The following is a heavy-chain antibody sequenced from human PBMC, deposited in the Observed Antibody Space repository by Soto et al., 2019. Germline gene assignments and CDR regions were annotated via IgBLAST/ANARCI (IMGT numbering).Heavy chain of an antibody. CDR3: ARRGSGSYYDY. J-gene: IGHJ4*02. CDR1: GFTFSSYA. V-gene: IGHV3-23*01. Sequence: EVQLLESGGGLVQPGGSLRLSCVASGFTFSSYAMRWVRQAPVKGLEWVSAISGSGGSTYYADSVKGRFTISRDNSKNPLYLQMNSLRAEDAAVYYCARRGSGSYYDYWGQGPLVTVSS. D-gene: IGHD1-26*01. CDR2: ISGSGGST.